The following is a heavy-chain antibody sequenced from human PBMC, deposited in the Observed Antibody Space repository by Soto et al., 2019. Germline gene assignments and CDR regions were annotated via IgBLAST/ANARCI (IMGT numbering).Heavy chain of an antibody. J-gene: IGHJ5*02. D-gene: IGHD3-3*01. CDR3: ARAPYYDFWSGYYTVLVDP. CDR2: INPSGGST. V-gene: IGHV1-46*03. Sequence: GASVKVSCKASGYTFTSYYMHWVRQAPGQGLEWMGIINPSGGSTSYAQKFQGRVTMTRDTSTSTVYMELSSLRSEDTAVYYCARAPYYDFWSGYYTVLVDPWGQGTLVTVSS. CDR1: GYTFTSYY.